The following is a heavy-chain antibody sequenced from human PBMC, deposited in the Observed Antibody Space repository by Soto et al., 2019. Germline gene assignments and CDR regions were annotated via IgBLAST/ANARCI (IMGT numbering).Heavy chain of an antibody. CDR1: GFTVSNSY. V-gene: IGHV3-53*01. D-gene: IGHD2-21*01. CDR2: IYSGGST. Sequence: HPGGSLRLSCAASGFTVSNSYMRWVRQAPGKGLEWVSVIYSGGSTYYADSVKGRFTISRDSSKNTLYLQMNSLRAEDTAVYYCARGFQSSFGYWGQGTLVTVSS. J-gene: IGHJ4*02. CDR3: ARGFQSSFGY.